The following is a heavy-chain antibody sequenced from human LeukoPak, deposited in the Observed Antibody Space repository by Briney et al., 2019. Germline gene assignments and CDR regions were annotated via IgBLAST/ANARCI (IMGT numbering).Heavy chain of an antibody. D-gene: IGHD5-24*01. CDR2: IIAIFGTA. CDR1: GGTFSSYA. J-gene: IGHJ5*02. CDR3: ARLVIGWNWFDP. Sequence: SVKVSCKASGGTFSSYAISWVRQAPGQGLEWMGRIIAIFGTANYAQKFQGRVTITTDESTSTAYMELNSLRSKDTAVYYCARLVIGWNWFDPWGQGTLVTVSS. V-gene: IGHV1-69*05.